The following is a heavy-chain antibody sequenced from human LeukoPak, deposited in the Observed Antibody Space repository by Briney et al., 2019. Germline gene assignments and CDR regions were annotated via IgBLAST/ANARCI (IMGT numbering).Heavy chain of an antibody. Sequence: PGGSLRLSCAASGFTFGTYWMSWVRQAPGKGLEWVANIKKDGSEKYYVDSVKGRFTISRDNADNSLYLQMNSLRAGDTAVYFCARGLYCSSAACYTGNFVYFDYWGQGTLVAVSS. D-gene: IGHD2-2*02. CDR1: GFTFGTYW. CDR2: IKKDGSEK. V-gene: IGHV3-7*02. J-gene: IGHJ4*02. CDR3: ARGLYCSSAACYTGNFVYFDY.